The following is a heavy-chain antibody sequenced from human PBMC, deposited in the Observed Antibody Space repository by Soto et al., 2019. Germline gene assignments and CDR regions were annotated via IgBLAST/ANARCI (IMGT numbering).Heavy chain of an antibody. J-gene: IGHJ4*02. CDR2: INPANDNR. CDR1: GYTFINYA. D-gene: IGHD1-26*01. V-gene: IGHV1-3*05. CDR3: ARGTHSGSYLIDY. Sequence: QGQVVQSGAEEKRPGASVTIFCKASGYTFINYAIHWVRQAPGQGLEWMAFINPANDNRRYSQKCQGRLSITRETSASTAYMGLSSLRSEDTAVYFCARGTHSGSYLIDYWGQGTLVTVSS.